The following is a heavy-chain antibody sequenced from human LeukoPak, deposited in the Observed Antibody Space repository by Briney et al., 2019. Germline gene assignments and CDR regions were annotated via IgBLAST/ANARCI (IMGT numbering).Heavy chain of an antibody. D-gene: IGHD3-16*01. J-gene: IGHJ4*02. CDR3: ARGVWGSYSATHFDY. CDR2: INPNSGGT. Sequence: ASVKVSCKASGHTSTSYGISWVRQAPGQGLEWMGWINPNSGGTNYAQKFQGRVTMTRDTSISTAYMELSRLRSDDTAVYYCARGVWGSYSATHFDYWGQGTLVTVSS. V-gene: IGHV1-2*02. CDR1: GHTSTSYG.